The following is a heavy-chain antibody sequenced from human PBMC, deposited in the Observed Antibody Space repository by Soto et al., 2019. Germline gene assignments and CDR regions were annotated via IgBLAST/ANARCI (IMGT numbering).Heavy chain of an antibody. J-gene: IGHJ3*01. CDR2: IIPAFGTT. CDR3: VRDILFGF. D-gene: IGHD3-10*01. V-gene: IGHV1-69*05. Sequence: GQGLEWMGGIIPAFGTTNYAQKFQARVTIIRDTSASTAYMELSSLSSEARGVYYCVRDILFGFWGQGILVSVSS.